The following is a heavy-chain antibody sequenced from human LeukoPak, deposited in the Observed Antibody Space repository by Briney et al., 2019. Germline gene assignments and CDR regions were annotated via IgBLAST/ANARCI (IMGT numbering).Heavy chain of an antibody. CDR1: GGSISSYY. D-gene: IGHD5-24*01. Sequence: SETLSLTCTVSGGSISSYYWSWVRQPPGKGLEWIGYIYYSGSTNYNPSLKSRVTISVDTSKNQFSLKLSSVTAADTAVYYCARQNLGWLQLGKPLDYWGQGTLVTVSS. CDR3: ARQNLGWLQLGKPLDY. CDR2: IYYSGST. V-gene: IGHV4-59*08. J-gene: IGHJ4*02.